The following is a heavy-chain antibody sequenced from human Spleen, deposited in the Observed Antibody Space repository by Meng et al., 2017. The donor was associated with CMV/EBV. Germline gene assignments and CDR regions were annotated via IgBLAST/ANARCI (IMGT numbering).Heavy chain of an antibody. CDR2: IYPDDSDV. D-gene: IGHD1-1*01. CDR1: GYNFIDYW. CDR3: ARVGRGYNNNWHHREGMHV. Sequence: GGSLRLSCRGFGYNFIDYWVAWVRQMPGKGLEWMRSIYPDDSDVRYSPSFQGQVTISADKSISTAYLQWSSLKVSDTATYYCARVGRGYNNNWHHREGMHVLGQGTTVTVSS. V-gene: IGHV5-51*01. J-gene: IGHJ6*02.